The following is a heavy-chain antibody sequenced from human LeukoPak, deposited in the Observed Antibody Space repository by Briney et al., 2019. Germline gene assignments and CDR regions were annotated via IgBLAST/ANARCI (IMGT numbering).Heavy chain of an antibody. CDR3: AREVRRFGELLTISDY. V-gene: IGHV3-7*01. J-gene: IGHJ4*02. Sequence: GGSLRLSCAASGFTFSSYWMSWVRQAPGKGLEWVANIKQDGSEKYYVDSVKGRFTISRDNAKNSLYLQMNSLRAEDTAVYHCAREVRRFGELLTISDYWGQGTLVTVSS. CDR2: IKQDGSEK. CDR1: GFTFSSYW. D-gene: IGHD3-10*01.